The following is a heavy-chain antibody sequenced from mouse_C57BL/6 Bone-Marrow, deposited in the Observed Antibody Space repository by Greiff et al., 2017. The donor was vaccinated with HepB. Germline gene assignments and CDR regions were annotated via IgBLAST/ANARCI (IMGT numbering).Heavy chain of an antibody. CDR1: GYTFTSYG. CDR3: ASSSPYAMDY. CDR2: IYPRSGNT. V-gene: IGHV1-81*01. Sequence: VQVVESGAELARPGASVKLSCKASGYTFTSYGISWVKQRTGQGLEWIGEIYPRSGNTYYNEKFKGKATLTADKSSSTAYMELRSLTSEDSAVYFCASSSPYAMDYWGQGTSVTVSS. D-gene: IGHD1-1*01. J-gene: IGHJ4*01.